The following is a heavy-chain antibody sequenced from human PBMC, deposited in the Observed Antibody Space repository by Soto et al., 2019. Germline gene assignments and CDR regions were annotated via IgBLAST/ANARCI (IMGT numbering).Heavy chain of an antibody. Sequence: PVGSLRLSCAASGFTFSNYAMSWVRQAPGKGLEWVSAIIDSGGNTYYEDSVKGRFTISRDNSKNTLYLQMNSLRAEDTAVYYCAKGAGYDSSGYYYALFDSWGQGALVTVSS. D-gene: IGHD3-22*01. J-gene: IGHJ4*02. V-gene: IGHV3-23*01. CDR1: GFTFSNYA. CDR2: IIDSGGNT. CDR3: AKGAGYDSSGYYYALFDS.